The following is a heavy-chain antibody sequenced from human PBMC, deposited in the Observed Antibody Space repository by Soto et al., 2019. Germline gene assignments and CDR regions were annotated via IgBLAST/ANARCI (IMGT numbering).Heavy chain of an antibody. J-gene: IGHJ6*02. V-gene: IGHV4-39*02. D-gene: IGHD2-15*01. CDR2: IYYSGST. CDR1: GGSISSSSYY. CDR3: ARDSVVANFYYYGMDV. Sequence: SETLSLTCTVSGGSISSSSYYWGWIRQPPGKGLEWIGSIYYSGSTYYNPSLKSRVTTSVDTSKNQFSLKLSSVTAADTAVYYCARDSVVANFYYYGMDVWGQGTTVTVSS.